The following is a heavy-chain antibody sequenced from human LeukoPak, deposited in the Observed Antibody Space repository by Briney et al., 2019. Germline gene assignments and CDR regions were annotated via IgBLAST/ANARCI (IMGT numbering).Heavy chain of an antibody. V-gene: IGHV1-69*05. D-gene: IGHD3-3*01. J-gene: IGHJ6*03. CDR1: GGTFSSYA. CDR2: IIPIFGTA. Sequence: GASVKVSCKASGGTFSSYAISWVRQAPGQGLEWMGGIIPIFGTANYAQKFQGRVTITTDESTSTAYMELSSLRSEDTAVYYCARVGGSDFGNYYMDVWGKGTTVTVSS. CDR3: ARVGGSDFGNYYMDV.